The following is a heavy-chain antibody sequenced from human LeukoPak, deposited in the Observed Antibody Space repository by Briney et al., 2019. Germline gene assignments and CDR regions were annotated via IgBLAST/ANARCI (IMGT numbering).Heavy chain of an antibody. V-gene: IGHV1-69*13. CDR3: ARGGYSYGYAIDY. CDR1: GYTFTSYG. J-gene: IGHJ4*02. Sequence: ASVKVSCKASGYTFTSYGISWVRQAPGQGLEWMGGIIPIFGTANYAQKFQGRVTITADESTSTAYMELSSLRSEDTAVYYCARGGYSYGYAIDYWGQGTLVTVSS. D-gene: IGHD5-18*01. CDR2: IIPIFGTA.